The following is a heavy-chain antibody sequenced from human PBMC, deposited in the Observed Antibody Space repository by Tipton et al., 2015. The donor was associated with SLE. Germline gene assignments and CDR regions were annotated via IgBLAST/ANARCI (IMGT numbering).Heavy chain of an antibody. J-gene: IGHJ4*02. D-gene: IGHD6-13*01. V-gene: IGHV3-30*04. CDR2: ISYDGDDK. Sequence: PLRLSCAASGFTFSSYAIHWVRQAPGKGLEGVAFISYDGDDKYYADSVKGRFTVSRDNSMNMVSVQMNSLTPEDTAVYYCARETGYNSSWPLEYWGQGTLVTVSS. CDR1: GFTFSSYA. CDR3: ARETGYNSSWPLEY.